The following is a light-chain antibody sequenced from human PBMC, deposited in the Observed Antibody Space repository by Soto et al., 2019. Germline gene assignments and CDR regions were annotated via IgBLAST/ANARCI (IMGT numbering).Light chain of an antibody. CDR2: GAS. CDR3: QQYGSSPRVT. CDR1: QSVSSNY. Sequence: EIVLTQSPGTLSLSPGERATLSCRASQSVSSNYLAWYQQKPGQAPRLLIYGASSRATGIPDRFSGSGSGTDFTLTISRLEPEDLAVYYCQQYGSSPRVTFGGGTKVEIK. J-gene: IGKJ4*01. V-gene: IGKV3-20*01.